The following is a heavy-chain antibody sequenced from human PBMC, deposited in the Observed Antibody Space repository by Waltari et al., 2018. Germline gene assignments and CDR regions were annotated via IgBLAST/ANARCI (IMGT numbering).Heavy chain of an antibody. J-gene: IGHJ6*02. D-gene: IGHD4-17*01. CDR1: GFTVSTNY. CDR2: IYTGGDT. Sequence: EVQLVESGGGLIQPGGSLRLSCAVSGFTVSTNYMSWVRQAPGKGLEWVSGIYTGGDTNYADSVNGRFSISRDNSKNTLYLQMNSLGVEDTAIYYCARGWIGTTSLGHDGMDVWGQGTTVTVSS. CDR3: ARGWIGTTSLGHDGMDV. V-gene: IGHV3-53*01.